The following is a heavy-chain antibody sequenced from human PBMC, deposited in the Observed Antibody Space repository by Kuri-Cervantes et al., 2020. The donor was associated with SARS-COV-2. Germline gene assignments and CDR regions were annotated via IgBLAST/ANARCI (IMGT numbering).Heavy chain of an antibody. V-gene: IGHV1-3*01. CDR3: AVGYCSGGSCYREYYYGMDV. CDR2: INAGNGNT. Sequence: ASVKVSCKASGYTFTSYAMHWVRQAPGQRLEWMGWINAGNGNTKYSQKFQGRVTITRDTSASTAYMELSSLRSEDTAVYYCAVGYCSGGSCYREYYYGMDVWGQGTTVTVSS. D-gene: IGHD2-15*01. J-gene: IGHJ6*02. CDR1: GYTFTSYA.